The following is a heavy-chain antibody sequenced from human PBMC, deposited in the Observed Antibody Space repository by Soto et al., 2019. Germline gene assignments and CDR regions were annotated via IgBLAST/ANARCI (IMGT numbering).Heavy chain of an antibody. V-gene: IGHV3-23*01. CDR1: GFTFSSYA. CDR2: ISGSGGST. CDR3: AKDGFKYSSGWYGDGEY. D-gene: IGHD6-19*01. J-gene: IGHJ4*02. Sequence: EVHLLESGGGLVQPGGSLRLSCAASGFTFSSYAMSWVRQAPGKGLEWVSAISGSGGSTYYADSVKGRFTISRDNSKNTLYLQMNSLRGEDAAVYYCAKDGFKYSSGWYGDGEYWGQGTLVTVSS.